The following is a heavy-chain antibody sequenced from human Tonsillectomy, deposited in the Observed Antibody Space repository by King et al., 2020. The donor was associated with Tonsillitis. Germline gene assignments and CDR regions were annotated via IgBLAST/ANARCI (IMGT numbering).Heavy chain of an antibody. CDR1: GFTFSSYS. Sequence: VQLVESGGGLVQPGGSLRLSCAASGFTFSSYSMNWVRQAPGKGLEWVSYIGTGSGSSIYYADSVKGRFTSSRDNAKNSLYLQMNSLRAEDTAVYFCARDLRRYCSGNSCVPFDYWGQGTLVTVSS. J-gene: IGHJ4*02. V-gene: IGHV3-48*01. CDR3: ARDLRRYCSGNSCVPFDY. D-gene: IGHD2-15*01. CDR2: IGTGSGSSI.